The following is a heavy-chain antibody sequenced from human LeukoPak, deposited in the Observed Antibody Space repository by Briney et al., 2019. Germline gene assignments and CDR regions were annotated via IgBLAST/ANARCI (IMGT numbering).Heavy chain of an antibody. D-gene: IGHD5-18*01. J-gene: IGHJ4*02. V-gene: IGHV3-9*01. CDR1: GFTFDDYA. Sequence: AGGSLRLSCAASGFTFDDYAMHWVRQAPGKGLEWVSGISWNSGSIGYADSVKGRFTTSRDNAKNSLYLQVNSLRDEDTAVYYCARDLYSYGRFDYWGQGTLVTISS. CDR2: ISWNSGSI. CDR3: ARDLYSYGRFDY.